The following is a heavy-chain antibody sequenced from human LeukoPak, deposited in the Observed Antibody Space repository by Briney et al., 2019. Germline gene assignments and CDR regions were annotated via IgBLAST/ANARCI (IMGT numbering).Heavy chain of an antibody. CDR2: IYTSGST. D-gene: IGHD3-3*01. CDR3: ARLSLINDFWSGRDYYYYYYMDV. V-gene: IGHV4-4*09. Sequence: SETLSLTCTVSGGSISSYYWSWIRHPPGKGLEWIGYIYTSGSTNYNPSLKSRVTISVDTSKNQFSLKLSSVTAADTAVYYCARLSLINDFWSGRDYYYYYYMDVWGKGTTVTVSS. CDR1: GGSISSYY. J-gene: IGHJ6*03.